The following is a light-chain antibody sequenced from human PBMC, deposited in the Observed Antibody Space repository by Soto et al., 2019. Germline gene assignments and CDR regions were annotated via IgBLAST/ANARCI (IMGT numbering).Light chain of an antibody. Sequence: QAALTQPASVSGSPGQSITLSCTGSSSDVGNYKFVSWYQQQPDKAPKLMIYEGNKRPSGVSDRFSGSQSGNTASLTISGLQAEDEADYYCCSSAGTFTWVFGGGTKVTVL. CDR3: CSSAGTFTWV. V-gene: IGLV2-23*01. CDR2: EGN. J-gene: IGLJ3*02. CDR1: SSDVGNYKF.